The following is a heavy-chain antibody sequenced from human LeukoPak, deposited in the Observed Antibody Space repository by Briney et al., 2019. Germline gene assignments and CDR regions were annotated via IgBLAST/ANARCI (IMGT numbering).Heavy chain of an antibody. J-gene: IGHJ3*02. CDR2: ISSSSSTI. D-gene: IGHD3-22*01. CDR3: ARVRDYYDSSGYPI. V-gene: IGHV3-48*01. Sequence: GGPLRLSCAASGFTFSSYSMNWVRQAPGKGLEWVSYISSSSSTIYYADSVKGRFTISRDNAKNSLYLQMNSLRAEDTAVYYCARVRDYYDSSGYPIWGQGTMVTVSS. CDR1: GFTFSSYS.